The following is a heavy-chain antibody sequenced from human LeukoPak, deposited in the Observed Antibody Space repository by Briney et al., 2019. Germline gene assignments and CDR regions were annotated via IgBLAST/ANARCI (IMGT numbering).Heavy chain of an antibody. J-gene: IGHJ4*02. Sequence: GGSLRLSCAASGFTFRSHAMTWVRQTSGKGLEWVSAISGSGGSTYYADSVKGRFTISRDNSKNTLYLQMNSLRAEDTAVYYCAKSGYNRFDYWGQGTLVTVSS. CDR2: ISGSGGST. V-gene: IGHV3-23*01. CDR3: AKSGYNRFDY. D-gene: IGHD5-24*01. CDR1: GFTFRSHA.